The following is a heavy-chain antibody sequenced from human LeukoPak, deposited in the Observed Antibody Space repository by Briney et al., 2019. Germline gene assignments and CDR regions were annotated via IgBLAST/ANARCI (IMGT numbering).Heavy chain of an antibody. CDR2: IWYDGTNK. CDR3: ARATVTRWFDP. V-gene: IGHV3-33*01. Sequence: PGGSLRLSCAASGFAFSSFGMHWVRQAPGKGLEWVAVIWYDGTNKYYADSVKGRFTISRDNSKNTLYLQMNSLRAEDTAVYYCARATVTRWFDPWGQGTLVTVFS. D-gene: IGHD4-17*01. J-gene: IGHJ5*02. CDR1: GFAFSSFG.